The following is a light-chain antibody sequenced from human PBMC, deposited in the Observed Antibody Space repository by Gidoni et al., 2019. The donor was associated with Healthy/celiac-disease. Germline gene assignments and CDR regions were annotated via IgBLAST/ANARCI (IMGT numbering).Light chain of an antibody. V-gene: IGKV1-9*01. Sequence: LIYAAATLQSGVPSRFSGSGSGTEFTLTISSLQAEDFATYYCQQLYISPPTFXGXTKVEIK. J-gene: IGKJ4*01. CDR3: QQLYISPPT. CDR2: AAA.